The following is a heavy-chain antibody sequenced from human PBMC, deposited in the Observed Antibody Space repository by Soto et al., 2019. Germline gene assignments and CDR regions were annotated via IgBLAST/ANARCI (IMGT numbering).Heavy chain of an antibody. CDR1: GGSISSYY. CDR2: IYYSGST. Sequence: QVQLQESGPGLVKPSETLSLTCTVSGGSISSYYWSWIRQPPGKGLEWIGYIYYSGSTNYNPSLKSRVTISVDTSKTQFSLKLSSVTAADTAVYYCARVYGSGSYFDYWGQGTLVTVSS. J-gene: IGHJ4*02. CDR3: ARVYGSGSYFDY. V-gene: IGHV4-59*01. D-gene: IGHD3-10*01.